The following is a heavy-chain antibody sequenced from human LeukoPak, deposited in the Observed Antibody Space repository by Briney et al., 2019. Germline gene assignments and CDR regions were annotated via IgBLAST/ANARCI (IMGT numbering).Heavy chain of an antibody. J-gene: IGHJ5*02. D-gene: IGHD2-2*01. CDR2: SNHSGST. CDR3: ARRKRYCSSTSCYAFDP. CDR1: GGSFSGYY. V-gene: IGHV4-34*01. Sequence: SETLSLTCAVYGGSFSGYYWSWIRKPPGKGLEWIGESNHSGSTNYNPSLKSRVTISVDTSKTLFSLKLSSVTAADTAVYYCARRKRYCSSTSCYAFDPWGQGTLVTVSS.